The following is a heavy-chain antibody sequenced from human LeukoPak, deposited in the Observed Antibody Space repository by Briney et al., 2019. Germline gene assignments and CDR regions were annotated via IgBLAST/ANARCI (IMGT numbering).Heavy chain of an antibody. D-gene: IGHD3-22*01. CDR3: ARLRNSSGYYKYYDY. Sequence: ASVKVSCKASGYTFTGYYMHWVRQAPGLGFEWMGWINPNSGGTNYAQKFQGRVTMTRDTSISTAYMELSRLRSDDTAVYYCARLRNSSGYYKYYDYWGQGTLVTVSS. CDR1: GYTFTGYY. V-gene: IGHV1-2*02. CDR2: INPNSGGT. J-gene: IGHJ4*02.